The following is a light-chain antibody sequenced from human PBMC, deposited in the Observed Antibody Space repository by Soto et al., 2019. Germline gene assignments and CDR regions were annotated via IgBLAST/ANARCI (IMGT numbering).Light chain of an antibody. V-gene: IGKV3-20*01. CDR3: QQYGSPPIT. CDR2: GTS. J-gene: IGKJ5*01. Sequence: FVLPQSPSTLSLSPGERSTLSCISSQSVSSTYLAWYQQQPGQAPRLLMSGTSNRATGTPDRFSGSGSGTDFTLTISRLEPEDFAVYYCQQYGSPPITFGQGTRLEIK. CDR1: QSVSSTY.